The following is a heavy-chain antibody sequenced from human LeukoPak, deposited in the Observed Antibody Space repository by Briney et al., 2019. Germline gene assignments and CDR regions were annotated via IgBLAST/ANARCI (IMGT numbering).Heavy chain of an antibody. D-gene: IGHD2-2*01. J-gene: IGHJ5*02. Sequence: SETLSLTCAVYGGSFSGYYWSWIRQPPGKGLEWIGEINHSGSTNYNPSLKSRVTISVDTSKNQFSLKLSSVTAADTAVYYCARGGMEYQLTYNWFDPWGQGTLVTVSS. CDR1: GGSFSGYY. CDR3: ARGGMEYQLTYNWFDP. CDR2: INHSGST. V-gene: IGHV4-34*01.